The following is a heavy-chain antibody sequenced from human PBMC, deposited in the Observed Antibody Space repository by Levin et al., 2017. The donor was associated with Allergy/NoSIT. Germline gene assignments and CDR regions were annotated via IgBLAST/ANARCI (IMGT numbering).Heavy chain of an antibody. CDR3: ARLDYDFWSKVDY. J-gene: IGHJ4*02. CDR2: IYYSGST. Sequence: SETLSLTCTVSGGSISSSSYYWGWIRQPPGTGLEWIGSIYYSGSTYYNPSLKSRVTISVDTSKNQFSLKLSSVTAADTAVYYCARLDYDFWSKVDYWGQGTLVTVSS. V-gene: IGHV4-39*01. D-gene: IGHD3-3*01. CDR1: GGSISSSSYY.